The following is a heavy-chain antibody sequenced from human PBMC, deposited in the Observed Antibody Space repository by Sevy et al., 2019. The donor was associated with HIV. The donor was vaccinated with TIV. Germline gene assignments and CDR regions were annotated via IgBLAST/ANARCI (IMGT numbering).Heavy chain of an antibody. V-gene: IGHV3-7*01. CDR1: GFTFSTYW. CDR3: ARGLADWGSFHYSL. J-gene: IGHJ4*02. D-gene: IGHD3-16*01. CDR2: IKQDGTEA. Sequence: GWSLRLSCAASGFTFSTYWMTWVRQAPGKGLEWVAYIKQDGTEAYYVDAVRGRFTVSRDNSHKSFFLQMTSLRDEDTAVYYCARGLADWGSFHYSLWGQGTPVTVSS.